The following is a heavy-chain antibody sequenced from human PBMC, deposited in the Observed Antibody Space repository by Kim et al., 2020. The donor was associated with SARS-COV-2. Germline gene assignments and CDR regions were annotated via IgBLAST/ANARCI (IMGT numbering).Heavy chain of an antibody. CDR1: GFTFSSYG. D-gene: IGHD1-26*01. Sequence: GGSLRLSCAASGFTFSSYGMHWVRQAPGKGLEWVAVISYDGSNKYYADSVKGRFTISRDNSKNTLYLQMKSRRAEDTAVYYCAKDRTWEQDYFDYWGQGTLVTVSS. V-gene: IGHV3-30*18. CDR3: AKDRTWEQDYFDY. J-gene: IGHJ4*02. CDR2: ISYDGSNK.